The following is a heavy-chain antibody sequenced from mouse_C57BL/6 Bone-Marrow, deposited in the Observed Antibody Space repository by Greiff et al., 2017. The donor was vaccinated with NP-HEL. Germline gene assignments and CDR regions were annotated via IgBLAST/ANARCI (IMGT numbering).Heavy chain of an antibody. D-gene: IGHD1-1*01. J-gene: IGHJ3*01. V-gene: IGHV14-4*01. Sequence: EVQVVESGAELVRPGASVKLSCTASGFNIKDDYMHWVKQRPEQGLEWIGWIDPENGDTEYASKFQGKATITADTSSNTAYLQLSSLTSEDTAVYYCTTSITTVVEGFAYWGQGTLVTVSA. CDR2: IDPENGDT. CDR1: GFNIKDDY. CDR3: TTSITTVVEGFAY.